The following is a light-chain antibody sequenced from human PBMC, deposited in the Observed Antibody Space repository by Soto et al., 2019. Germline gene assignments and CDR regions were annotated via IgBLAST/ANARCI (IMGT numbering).Light chain of an antibody. CDR1: SSDVGGYGS. Sequence: QSVLTQPASVSGPPGQSITISCTGTSSDVGGYGSVSWYQQHPGKAPKLMIYEVSNRPSGVSNRFSGSKSGNTASLTISGRQAEDDADYYCSSYTSSGTYVFGTGTKLTVL. V-gene: IGLV2-14*01. CDR2: EVS. J-gene: IGLJ1*01. CDR3: SSYTSSGTYV.